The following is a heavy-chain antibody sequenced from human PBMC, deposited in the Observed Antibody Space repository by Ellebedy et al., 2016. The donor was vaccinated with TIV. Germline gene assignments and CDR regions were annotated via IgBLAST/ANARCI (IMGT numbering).Heavy chain of an antibody. D-gene: IGHD2/OR15-2a*01. V-gene: IGHV3-53*01. Sequence: GGSLRLXCVPSGFTVSSNYMSWVRQAPGKGLEWVSVLYPGVTTYYTNSVKGRFTISRDNSKNTLFLQMDRLGVDDTAVYYCARVGVYGVSYYFDLWGQGTLVTVSS. CDR2: LYPGVTT. CDR3: ARVGVYGVSYYFDL. CDR1: GFTVSSNY. J-gene: IGHJ4*02.